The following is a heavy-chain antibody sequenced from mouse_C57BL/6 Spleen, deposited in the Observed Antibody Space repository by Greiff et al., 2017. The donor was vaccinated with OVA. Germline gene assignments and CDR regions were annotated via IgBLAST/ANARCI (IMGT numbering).Heavy chain of an antibody. D-gene: IGHD4-1*01. CDR2: IDPSDSYT. CDR1: GYTFTSYW. J-gene: IGHJ4*01. CDR3: ARRLGRNYAMDY. V-gene: IGHV1-69*01. Sequence: QVQLQQPGAELVMPGASVKLSCKASGYTFTSYWMHWVKQRPGQGLEWIGEIDPSDSYTNYNQKFKGKSTLTVDKSSSTAYTQLSSLTSEDSAVYYCARRLGRNYAMDYWGQGTSVTVSS.